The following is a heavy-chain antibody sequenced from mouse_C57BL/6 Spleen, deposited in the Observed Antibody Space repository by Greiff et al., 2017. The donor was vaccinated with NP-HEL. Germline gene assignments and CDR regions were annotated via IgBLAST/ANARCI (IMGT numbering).Heavy chain of an antibody. CDR2: INPGSGGT. CDR1: GYAFTNYL. V-gene: IGHV1-54*01. Sequence: VKLMESGAELVRPGTSVKVSCKASGYAFTNYLIEWVKQRPGQGLEWIGVINPGSGGTNYNEKFKGKATLTADKSSSTAYMQLSSLTSEDSAVYFCARSGDSSGYWFAYWGQGTLVTVSA. CDR3: ARSGDSSGYWFAY. J-gene: IGHJ3*01. D-gene: IGHD3-2*02.